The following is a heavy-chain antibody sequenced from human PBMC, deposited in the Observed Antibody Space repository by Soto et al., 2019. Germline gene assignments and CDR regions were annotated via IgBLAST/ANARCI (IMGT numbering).Heavy chain of an antibody. Sequence: EVQLVQSGAEVKKPGESLKISCKGSGYSFTSYWIGWVRQMPGKGLEWMGIIYPGDSDTRYSPSFQGQVTISADKSISTAYRQWSSLKASDTAMYYCARPPGPYSSGWYYGGDAFDIWGQGTMVTVSS. CDR1: GYSFTSYW. CDR3: ARPPGPYSSGWYYGGDAFDI. CDR2: IYPGDSDT. J-gene: IGHJ3*02. D-gene: IGHD6-19*01. V-gene: IGHV5-51*03.